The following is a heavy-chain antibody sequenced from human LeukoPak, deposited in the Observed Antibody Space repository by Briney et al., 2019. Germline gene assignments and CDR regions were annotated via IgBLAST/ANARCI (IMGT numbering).Heavy chain of an antibody. CDR3: ARAGWELLGDAFDI. V-gene: IGHV4-61*02. CDR2: IYTSGST. D-gene: IGHD1-26*01. J-gene: IGHJ3*02. Sequence: SQTLSLTCTVSGGSISSGSYYWSWIRQPAGKGLEWIGRIYTSGSTNYNPSLKSRVTISVDTSKNQFSLKLSSVTAADTAVYYCARAGWELLGDAFDIWGQGTMVTVSP. CDR1: GGSISSGSYY.